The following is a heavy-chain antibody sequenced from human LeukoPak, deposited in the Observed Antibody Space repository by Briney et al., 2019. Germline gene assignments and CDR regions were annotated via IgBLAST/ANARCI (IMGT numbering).Heavy chain of an antibody. Sequence: SETLSLTCTVSGGSISSYYWSWIRQPPGKGLEWIGYIYYSGSTNYNPSLKSRVTISVDTSKNQFSLKLSSVTAADTAVYYCARGRSPKQWLVPRGLDPWGQGTLVTVSS. V-gene: IGHV4-59*01. J-gene: IGHJ5*02. CDR3: ARGRSPKQWLVPRGLDP. CDR1: GGSISSYY. D-gene: IGHD6-19*01. CDR2: IYYSGST.